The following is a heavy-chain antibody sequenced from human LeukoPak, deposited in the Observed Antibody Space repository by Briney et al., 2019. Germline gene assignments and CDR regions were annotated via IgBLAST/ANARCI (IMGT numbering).Heavy chain of an antibody. CDR2: IGSDYKT. D-gene: IGHD3-10*02. Sequence: LPGGSLCLTCAASGFTISSFAMTWVRQAPGKGLEWVSSIGSDYKTHYSESVKGRFANSRDNSKSTLFLQMNSLRAEDTALYYCAKDLHYYVAMSVWGQGTAVTVSS. CDR3: AKDLHYYVAMSV. CDR1: GFTISSFA. V-gene: IGHV3-23*01. J-gene: IGHJ6*02.